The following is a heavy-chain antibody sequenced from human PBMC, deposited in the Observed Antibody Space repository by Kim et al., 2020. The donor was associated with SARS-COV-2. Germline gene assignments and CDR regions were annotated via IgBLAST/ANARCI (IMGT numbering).Heavy chain of an antibody. CDR2: TFDSEST. D-gene: IGHD6-19*01. CDR1: GGSTSSSGYY. V-gene: IGHV4-31*03. J-gene: IGHJ2*01. Sequence: SETLSLTCTVSGGSTSSSGYYWTWIRQLPGKGLEWIGYTFDSESTYYNPALKSRVTISLDTSQDQFSLKLTSVVAADTAVYYCARVEQWLRHWYFDLGAVAPWSLSPQ. CDR3: ARVEQWLRHWYFDL.